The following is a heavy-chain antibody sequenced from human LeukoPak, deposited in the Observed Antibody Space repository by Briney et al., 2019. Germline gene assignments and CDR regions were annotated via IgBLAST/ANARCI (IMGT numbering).Heavy chain of an antibody. D-gene: IGHD3-9*01. CDR1: GFTVSSNY. CDR2: IYSGGST. V-gene: IGHV3-53*01. Sequence: PGGPLRLSCAASGFTVSSNYMSWVRQAPGKGLEWVSVIYSGGSTYYADSVKGRFTISRDNAKNSLYLQMNSLRAEDTAVYYCARDYDILTGYDYWGQGTLVTVSS. CDR3: ARDYDILTGYDY. J-gene: IGHJ4*02.